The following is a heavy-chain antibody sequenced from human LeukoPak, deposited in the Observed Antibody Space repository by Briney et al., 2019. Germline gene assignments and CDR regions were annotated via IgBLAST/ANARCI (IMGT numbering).Heavy chain of an antibody. CDR3: ASSGYWMGLNY. V-gene: IGHV4-34*01. Sequence: SETLSLTCAVYGGSFSGYYWSWIRQPPGKGLEWIGEINHSGSTNYNPSLKSRVTISVDTSKNQFFLKLSSVTAADTAVYYCASSGYWMGLNYWGQGTLVTVSS. D-gene: IGHD3-22*01. CDR1: GGSFSGYY. J-gene: IGHJ4*02. CDR2: INHSGST.